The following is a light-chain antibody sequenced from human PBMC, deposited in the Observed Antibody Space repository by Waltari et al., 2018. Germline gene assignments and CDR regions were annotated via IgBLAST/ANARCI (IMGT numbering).Light chain of an antibody. J-gene: IGLJ2*01. CDR1: SSDVGGYNY. Sequence: QSALTQPPPASGSPGQSVTISCTGTSSDVGGYNYVSWYQQPPGKAPKLMIYEVSKRPSGVPDRFSGSKSGNTASLTVSGLQAEDEADYYCSSYAGTDVVFGGGTKLTVL. CDR3: SSYAGTDVV. V-gene: IGLV2-8*01. CDR2: EVS.